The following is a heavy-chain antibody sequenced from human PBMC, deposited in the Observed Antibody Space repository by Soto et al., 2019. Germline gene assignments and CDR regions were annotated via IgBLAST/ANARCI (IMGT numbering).Heavy chain of an antibody. Sequence: EVQLVQSGTEVKKPGESLKISCKGSGYSFTSYWIGWVRQMPGKGLEWMGLIYPGDSDTRYSPSFQGQVTISADKSISTAYLQWSSLTASDTAMYYCARHVAVAGTGWYFDLWGRGILVTVSS. CDR2: IYPGDSDT. V-gene: IGHV5-51*01. CDR3: ARHVAVAGTGWYFDL. D-gene: IGHD6-19*01. CDR1: GYSFTSYW. J-gene: IGHJ2*01.